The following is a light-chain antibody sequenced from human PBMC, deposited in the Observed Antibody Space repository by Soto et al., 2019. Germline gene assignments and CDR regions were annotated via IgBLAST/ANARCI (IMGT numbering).Light chain of an antibody. CDR1: SSNIGRNT. V-gene: IGLV1-44*01. J-gene: IGLJ1*01. CDR3: AAWDDSLNARYV. Sequence: QSVLTQPPSTSGTPGQRVTISCSGSSSNIGRNTVNWYQQLPGTAPKLLIFSNNQRPSGVPDRFSGSKSGTSASLAISGLQSEDEADYYCAAWDDSLNARYVFGTGTKVTAL. CDR2: SNN.